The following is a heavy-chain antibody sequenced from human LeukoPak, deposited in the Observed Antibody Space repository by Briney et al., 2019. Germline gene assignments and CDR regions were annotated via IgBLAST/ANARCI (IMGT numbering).Heavy chain of an antibody. V-gene: IGHV3-23*01. CDR3: AKAGYGSSWYVPDY. D-gene: IGHD6-13*01. CDR2: FSGSGGST. Sequence: GGSLSLSCAASGFTFSRYAMSWVRQAPGKGLEWVSVFSGSGGSTYYADSVGGRFTISRDNSKNTLYLQMNSLRAEDTAVYYCAKAGYGSSWYVPDYWGQGTLVTVSS. CDR1: GFTFSRYA. J-gene: IGHJ4*02.